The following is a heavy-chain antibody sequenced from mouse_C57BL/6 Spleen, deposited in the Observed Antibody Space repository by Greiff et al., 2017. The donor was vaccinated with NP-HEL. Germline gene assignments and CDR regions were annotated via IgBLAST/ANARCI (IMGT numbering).Heavy chain of an antibody. CDR1: GFTFSDAW. D-gene: IGHD1-1*01. CDR3: TRDYGSRDWYFDV. J-gene: IGHJ1*03. CDR2: IRNKANNHAT. V-gene: IGHV6-6*01. Sequence: EVKLVESGGGLVQPGGSMKLSCAASGFTFSDAWMDWVRQSPEKGLEWVAEIRNKANNHATYYAESVKGRFTISRDDSKSSVYLQMNSLRAEDTGIYYCTRDYGSRDWYFDVWGTGTTVTVSS.